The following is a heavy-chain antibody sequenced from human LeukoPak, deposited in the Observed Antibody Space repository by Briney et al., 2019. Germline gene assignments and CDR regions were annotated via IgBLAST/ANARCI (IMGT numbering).Heavy chain of an antibody. CDR3: ARVSDYGDYRKNFDY. Sequence: ASVKVSCKASGYTFTSYGISWVRQAPGQGLEWMGWISAYNVNTNYAQKLQGRVTMTTDTSTSTAYMELRSLRSDDTAIYYCARVSDYGDYRKNFDYWGQGTLVTVSS. D-gene: IGHD4-17*01. CDR1: GYTFTSYG. V-gene: IGHV1-18*01. CDR2: ISAYNVNT. J-gene: IGHJ4*02.